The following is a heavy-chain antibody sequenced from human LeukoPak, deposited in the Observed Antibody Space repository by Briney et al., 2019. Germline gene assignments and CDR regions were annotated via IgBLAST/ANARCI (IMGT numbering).Heavy chain of an antibody. CDR1: GFIFSNYG. CDR3: AKDLMVRGVTIFDY. J-gene: IGHJ4*02. CDR2: IRHHGNNQ. D-gene: IGHD3-10*01. V-gene: IGHV3-30*02. Sequence: GGSLRLSCAASGFIFSNYGMHWVRQAPGKGLEWVAYIRHHGNNQYFADSVKGRFTLSRDNSKNTLYLQMNSLRAEDTAVYYCAKDLMVRGVTIFDYWGQGTLVTVSS.